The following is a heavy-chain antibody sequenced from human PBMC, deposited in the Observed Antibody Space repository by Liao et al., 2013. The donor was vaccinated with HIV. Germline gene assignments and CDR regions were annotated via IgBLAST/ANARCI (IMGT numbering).Heavy chain of an antibody. J-gene: IGHJ6*03. CDR1: GGSISSGSYY. CDR2: IYTSGST. CDR3: ARTGGXYYLRVVYYYMDV. Sequence: QVQLQESGPGLVKPSQTLSLTCTVSGGSISSGSYYWSWIRQPAGKGLEWIGRIYTSGSTNYNPSLKSRVTISVDTSKNQFSLKLSSVTAADTAVYYCARTGGXYYLRVVYYYMDVWGKGTTVTVSS. V-gene: IGHV4-61*02. D-gene: IGHD1-26*01.